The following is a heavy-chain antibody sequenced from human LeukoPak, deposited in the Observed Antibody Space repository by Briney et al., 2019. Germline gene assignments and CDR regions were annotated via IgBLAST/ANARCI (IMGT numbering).Heavy chain of an antibody. D-gene: IGHD6-19*01. CDR3: ARGGFSIAVAAPDH. CDR2: IWYDGSNT. Sequence: PGRSLRLSCAASGFPFSTHGMHWVRQAPGKGLEWVAVIWYDGSNTYYADSMKGRFTISRDNSKSTLHLQVDSLRAEDTAIYFCARGGFSIAVAAPDHWGQGTLVTVSS. V-gene: IGHV3-33*01. CDR1: GFPFSTHG. J-gene: IGHJ4*02.